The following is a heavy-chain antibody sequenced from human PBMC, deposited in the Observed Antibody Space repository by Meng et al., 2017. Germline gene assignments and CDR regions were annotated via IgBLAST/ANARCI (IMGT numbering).Heavy chain of an antibody. J-gene: IGHJ4*02. CDR1: GGSFSGYY. CDR3: ARVLVVVITTYYFDY. V-gene: IGHV4-34*01. CDR2: INHSGST. D-gene: IGHD3-22*01. Sequence: SETLSLTCAVYGGSFSGYYWSWIRQPPGKGLEWIGEINHSGSTNYNPSLKSRVTISVDTSKNQFSLKLSSVTAADTAVYYCARVLVVVITTYYFDYWGQGTLVTVSS.